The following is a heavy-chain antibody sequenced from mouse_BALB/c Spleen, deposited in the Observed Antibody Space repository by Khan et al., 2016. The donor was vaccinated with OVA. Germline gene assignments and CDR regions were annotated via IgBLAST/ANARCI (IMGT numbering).Heavy chain of an antibody. CDR1: GYTFTSNT. CDR3: ARRTTGYTMDS. CDR2: INPRSGYT. Sequence: QVQLKESGAELARPGASVRMSCKASGYTFTSNTIHWMKQRPGQGLAWIGYINPRSGYTNYNQNFKDKATLTADKSSSTAYMQLSSLTSEDSAVYYCARRTTGYTMDSWGQGTSVTVSS. V-gene: IGHV1-4*01. J-gene: IGHJ4*01. D-gene: IGHD2-14*01.